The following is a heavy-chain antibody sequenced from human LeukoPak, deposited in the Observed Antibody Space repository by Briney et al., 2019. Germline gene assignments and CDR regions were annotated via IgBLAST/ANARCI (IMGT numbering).Heavy chain of an antibody. J-gene: IGHJ4*02. CDR2: IYYSGTT. Sequence: SETLSLTCTVSGDSISSGGYYWSWIRQPPGKGLEWIGYIYYSGTTYYSPSLKSRVAISIDTSKNHFSLKLSSVTAADTTVYYCARGGRDGYLFDFWGQGILVTVSS. CDR1: GDSISSGGYY. CDR3: ARGGRDGYLFDF. D-gene: IGHD5-24*01. V-gene: IGHV4-30-4*08.